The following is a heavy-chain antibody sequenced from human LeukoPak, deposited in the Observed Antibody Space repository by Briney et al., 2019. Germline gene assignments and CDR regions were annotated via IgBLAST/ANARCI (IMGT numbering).Heavy chain of an antibody. CDR2: ISSSSSYT. Sequence: GGSLRLSCAASGFTFSDYYMSWIRQAPGKGLEWVSYISSSSSYTNYADSVKGRSTISRDNAKNSLYLQMNSLRAEDTAVYYCARDFRYYDSSGYWEYYFDYWGQGTLVTVSS. V-gene: IGHV3-11*05. CDR1: GFTFSDYY. J-gene: IGHJ4*02. D-gene: IGHD3-22*01. CDR3: ARDFRYYDSSGYWEYYFDY.